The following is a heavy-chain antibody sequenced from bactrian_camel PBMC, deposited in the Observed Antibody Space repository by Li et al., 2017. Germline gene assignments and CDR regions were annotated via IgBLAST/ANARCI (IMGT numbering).Heavy chain of an antibody. CDR1: YYIVSEAC. CDR3: AAFAEWRPLIDDGGMPGEIGFDY. J-gene: IGHJ4*01. V-gene: IGHV3S53*01. CDR2: IESSGDT. Sequence: VQLVESGGESVQSGGSLRLSCKSTYYIVSEACMGWFRQAPGKEREGVAAIESSGDTIYAGSLRGHFRISRDNAKNTLYLQINSLKPTDSAIYYCAAFAEWRPLIDDGGMPGEIGFDYWGQGTQVTVS. D-gene: IGHD5*01.